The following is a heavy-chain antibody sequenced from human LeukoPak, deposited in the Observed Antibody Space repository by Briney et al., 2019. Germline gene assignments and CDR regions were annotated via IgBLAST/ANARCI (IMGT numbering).Heavy chain of an antibody. CDR3: ARDARPVVPAAPVWFDP. CDR2: ISSNGATT. Sequence: GGSLRLSCSASGFTFNRFYLHWVRQAPGKGLEFVSHISSNGATTYYADSVKGRFTISRDNSKNTLYLQMSSLRADDTAVYYCARDARPVVPAAPVWFDPWGQGTLVTVSS. V-gene: IGHV3-64D*06. CDR1: GFTFNRFY. D-gene: IGHD2-2*01. J-gene: IGHJ5*02.